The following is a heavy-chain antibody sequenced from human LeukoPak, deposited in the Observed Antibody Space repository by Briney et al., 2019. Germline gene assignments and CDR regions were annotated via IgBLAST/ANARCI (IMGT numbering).Heavy chain of an antibody. CDR2: IYYSGST. D-gene: IGHD2-21*01. Sequence: SETLSLTCTVSGGSISSSSYYWGWIRQPPGKGLEWIGSIYYSGSTYYNPSLKSRVTISVDTSKNQFSLKLSSVTAADTAVYYCARCVVATGGIDYWGQGTLVTVSS. CDR3: ARCVVATGGIDY. V-gene: IGHV4-39*01. J-gene: IGHJ4*02. CDR1: GGSISSSSYY.